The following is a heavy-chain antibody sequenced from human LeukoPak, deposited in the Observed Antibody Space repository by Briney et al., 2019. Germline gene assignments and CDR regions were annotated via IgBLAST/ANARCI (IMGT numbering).Heavy chain of an antibody. J-gene: IGHJ6*02. Sequence: PGGSLRLSCAASGFTFSSYEMNWVRQAPGKGLEWVSYISSSGSTIYYADSVKGRFTISRDTAKNSLYLQMNSLRAEDTAVYYCAKERSNFWSGYYYYYGMDVWGQGTTVTVSS. CDR2: ISSSGSTI. CDR3: AKERSNFWSGYYYYYGMDV. D-gene: IGHD3-3*01. V-gene: IGHV3-48*03. CDR1: GFTFSSYE.